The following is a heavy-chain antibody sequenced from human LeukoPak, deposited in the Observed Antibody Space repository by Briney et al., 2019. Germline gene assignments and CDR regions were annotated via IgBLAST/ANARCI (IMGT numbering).Heavy chain of an antibody. V-gene: IGHV4-39*07. Sequence: SETLSLTCTVSGGSISSSSYYWGWIRQPPGKGLEWIGSIYNSGSTYYNPSLKSRVTISVDTSKNQFSLKLSSVTAADTAVYYCARGMYYYGSGSYSGGFDFWGQGTLVTVSS. D-gene: IGHD3-10*01. J-gene: IGHJ4*02. CDR1: GGSISSSSYY. CDR2: IYNSGST. CDR3: ARGMYYYGSGSYSGGFDF.